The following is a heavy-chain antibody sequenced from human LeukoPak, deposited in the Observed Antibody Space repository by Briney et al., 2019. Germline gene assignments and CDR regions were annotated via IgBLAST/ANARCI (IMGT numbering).Heavy chain of an antibody. Sequence: PPGGSLRLSCAASGFTFRSYWMHWVRQAPGKGLVWVSRINSDGSDSIYADSVKGRFTVSRDNAENTVYLQMHSLRAEDTALYYCARGGVFHGFDIWGQGTMVAVSS. V-gene: IGHV3-74*01. J-gene: IGHJ3*02. CDR3: ARGGVFHGFDI. CDR2: INSDGSDS. D-gene: IGHD3-16*01. CDR1: GFTFRSYW.